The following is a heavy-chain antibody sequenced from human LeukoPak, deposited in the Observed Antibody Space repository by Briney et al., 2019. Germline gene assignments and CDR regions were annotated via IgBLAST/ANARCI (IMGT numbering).Heavy chain of an antibody. CDR2: IYHSGST. CDR1: GGSISSGGYS. J-gene: IGHJ4*02. CDR3: AREGSSGWYYFDY. D-gene: IGHD6-19*01. V-gene: IGHV4-30-2*01. Sequence: PSETLSLICAVSGGSISSGGYSWSWIRQPPGKGLEWIGYIYHSGSTYYNPSLKSRVTISVDTSKNQFSLKLSSVTAADTAVYYCAREGSSGWYYFDYWGQGTLVTVSS.